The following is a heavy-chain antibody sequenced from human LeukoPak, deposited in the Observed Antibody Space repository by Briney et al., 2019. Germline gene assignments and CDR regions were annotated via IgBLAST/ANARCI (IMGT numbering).Heavy chain of an antibody. CDR3: ARDSKVAGDSYYYGMDV. Sequence: GGSLRLSCAASGFTVSSNYMSWVRQAPGKGLEWVSVIYSGGSTYYADSVKGRFTISRDNSKNTLYLQMNSLRAEDTAVYYCARDSKVAGDSYYYGMDVWGQGTTVTVSS. CDR2: IYSGGST. J-gene: IGHJ6*02. D-gene: IGHD6-19*01. CDR1: GFTVSSNY. V-gene: IGHV3-53*01.